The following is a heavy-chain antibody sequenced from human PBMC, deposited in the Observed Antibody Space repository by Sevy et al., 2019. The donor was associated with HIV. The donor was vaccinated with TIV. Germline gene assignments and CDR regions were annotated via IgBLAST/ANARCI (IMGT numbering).Heavy chain of an antibody. D-gene: IGHD1-1*01. Sequence: ASVKVSCKASGYSFITYSWHWVRQAPGQGLEWMAWINPNNGAAIYAQTFQGRVTVTRDTSINTVYMEMSSLTSDDTAVYYCAREIWKFDLWGQGTLVTVSS. CDR3: AREIWKFDL. CDR1: GYSFITYS. J-gene: IGHJ4*02. CDR2: INPNNGAA. V-gene: IGHV1-2*02.